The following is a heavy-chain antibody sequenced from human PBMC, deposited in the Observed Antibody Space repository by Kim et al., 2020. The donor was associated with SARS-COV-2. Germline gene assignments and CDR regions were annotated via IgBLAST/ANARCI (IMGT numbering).Heavy chain of an antibody. J-gene: IGHJ4*02. V-gene: IGHV5-51*01. CDR3: ARHPPTMVRGGSDY. D-gene: IGHD3-10*01. Sequence: GESLKISCQGSGYSFTTYWIAWVRQMPGKGLEWMGIINPADSDTRYSPSFQGQVTFSADKSISTAYLQWSSLKASDTAMYYCARHPPTMVRGGSDYWGQGTLVTVSS. CDR2: INPADSDT. CDR1: GYSFTTYW.